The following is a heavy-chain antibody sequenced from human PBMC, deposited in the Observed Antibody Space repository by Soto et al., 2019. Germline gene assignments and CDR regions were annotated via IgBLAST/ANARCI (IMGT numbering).Heavy chain of an antibody. Sequence: SCPTLVNPTQTLTLTCTFSGFSLSTSGVGVGWIRQPPGKALEWLALIYWNDDKRYSPSPKSRLTITKDTSKNQVVLTMTNMDPVDTATYYCAHRRDIVVVVAASGAFDIWGQGTMVTVSS. CDR2: IYWNDDK. CDR1: GFSLSTSGVG. D-gene: IGHD2-15*01. J-gene: IGHJ3*02. CDR3: AHRRDIVVVVAASGAFDI. V-gene: IGHV2-5*01.